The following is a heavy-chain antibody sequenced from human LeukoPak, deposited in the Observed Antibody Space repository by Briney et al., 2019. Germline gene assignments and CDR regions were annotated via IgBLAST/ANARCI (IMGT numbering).Heavy chain of an antibody. D-gene: IGHD6-13*01. V-gene: IGHV3-23*01. CDR1: EFIVSRCA. CDR2: ISGNGAHP. CDR3: AKGLSSWGGNYYGIDV. Sequence: PGGALRLSCVASEFIVSRCAMSWVRQAPGKGLEWVSSISGNGAHPYYADSVRGRFTLSRDHSKNTLYLQMNSLRAEDTAVYYCAKGLSSWGGNYYGIDVWGQGTTVTVSS. J-gene: IGHJ6*02.